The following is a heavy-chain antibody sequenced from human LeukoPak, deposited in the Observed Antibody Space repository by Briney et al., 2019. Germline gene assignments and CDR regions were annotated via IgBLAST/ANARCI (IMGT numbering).Heavy chain of an antibody. V-gene: IGHV3-9*01. CDR1: GFTFDDYA. Sequence: GRSLRLSCAASGFTFDDYAMHWVRQAPGKGLEWVSGISWNSGSIGYADSVKGRFTISRDNAKNSLYLQMNSLRAEDTALYYCAKDRVVAGTDYYYYGMDVWGQGTTVTVSS. J-gene: IGHJ6*02. D-gene: IGHD6-19*01. CDR2: ISWNSGSI. CDR3: AKDRVVAGTDYYYYGMDV.